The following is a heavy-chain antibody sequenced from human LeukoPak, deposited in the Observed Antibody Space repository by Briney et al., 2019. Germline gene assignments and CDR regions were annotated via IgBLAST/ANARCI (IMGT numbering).Heavy chain of an antibody. V-gene: IGHV3-23*01. Sequence: GGSLRLSCAASRFTFSSYTMSWVRQAPGQGLEWVSAISGGGDATYYADSVKGRFTISRDNSKNTLYLQMNSLRAEDTAVYYCAKEPLYYYWGQGTLVTVSS. CDR1: RFTFSSYT. CDR2: ISGGGDAT. J-gene: IGHJ4*02. D-gene: IGHD2-21*01. CDR3: AKEPLYYY.